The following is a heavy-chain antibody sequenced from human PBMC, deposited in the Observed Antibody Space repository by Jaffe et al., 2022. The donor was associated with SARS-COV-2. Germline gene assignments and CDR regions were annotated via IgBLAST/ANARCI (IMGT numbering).Heavy chain of an antibody. D-gene: IGHD3-10*01. J-gene: IGHJ6*02. CDR1: GFTFSSYS. Sequence: EVQLVESGGGLVKPGGSLRLSCAASGFTFSSYSMNWVRQAPGKGLEWVSSISSSSSYIYYADSVKGRFTISRDNAKNSLYLQMNSLRAEDTAVYYCARSGVAPLYYYYGMDVWGQGTTVTVSS. V-gene: IGHV3-21*01. CDR3: ARSGVAPLYYYYGMDV. CDR2: ISSSSSYI.